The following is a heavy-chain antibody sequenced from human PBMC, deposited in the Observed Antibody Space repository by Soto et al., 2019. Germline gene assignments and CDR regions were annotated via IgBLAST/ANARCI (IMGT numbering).Heavy chain of an antibody. Sequence: SETLSLTCTVSDGSISTYFCNWIRQPAGKGLEWIGRIDNSGNTNYNPSLKSRVTMSADTSRNQFSLKLNSVTAADTAVYYCARGGQDFWSGPFDYWGQGSLVTVSS. D-gene: IGHD3-3*01. V-gene: IGHV4-4*07. CDR2: IDNSGNT. CDR1: DGSISTYF. J-gene: IGHJ4*02. CDR3: ARGGQDFWSGPFDY.